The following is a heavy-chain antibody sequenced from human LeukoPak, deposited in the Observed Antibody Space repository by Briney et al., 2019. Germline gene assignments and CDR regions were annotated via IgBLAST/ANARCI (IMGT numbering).Heavy chain of an antibody. CDR2: IKQDGSEK. CDR1: GFTFSSYS. J-gene: IGHJ6*02. Sequence: GGSLRLSCAASGFTFSSYSMNWVRQAPGKGLEWVANIKQDGSEKHYVDSVKGRFTISRDNAKNSLYLQMNSLRAEDTAVYYCARDRHYYYGMDVWGQGTTVTVSS. CDR3: ARDRHYYYGMDV. V-gene: IGHV3-7*01.